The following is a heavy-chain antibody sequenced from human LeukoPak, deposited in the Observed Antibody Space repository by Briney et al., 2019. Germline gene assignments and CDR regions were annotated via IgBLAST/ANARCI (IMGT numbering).Heavy chain of an antibody. D-gene: IGHD5-24*01. CDR3: ARDKRWLQLGFDY. V-gene: IGHV3-66*02. CDR1: GFTVSSNY. Sequence: GGSLRLSCAASGFTVSSNYMSWVRQAPGKGLEWVSVIYSGGSTYYADSVKGRFTISSDNSKNTLYLQMNSLRAEDTAVYHCARDKRWLQLGFDYWGQGTLVTVSS. J-gene: IGHJ4*02. CDR2: IYSGGST.